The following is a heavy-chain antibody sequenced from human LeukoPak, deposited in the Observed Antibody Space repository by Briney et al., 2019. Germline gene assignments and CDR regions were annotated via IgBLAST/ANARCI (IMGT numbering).Heavy chain of an antibody. CDR3: ALGRGYSFKSNWFDP. Sequence: PGKSLRLSCSASGFTFSSYALHWVRQAPGKGLEYVSAISSNGGSTYYADSVKGRFTISRDNSKSTLYLQMSSLRAEDTAVYYCALGRGYSFKSNWFDPWGQGTLVTVSS. CDR2: ISSNGGST. J-gene: IGHJ5*02. CDR1: GFTFSSYA. V-gene: IGHV3-64D*06. D-gene: IGHD5-18*01.